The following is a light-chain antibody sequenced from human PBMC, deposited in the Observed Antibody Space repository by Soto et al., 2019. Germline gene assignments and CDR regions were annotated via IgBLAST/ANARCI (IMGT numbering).Light chain of an antibody. CDR2: EAS. Sequence: DIKMNQSPSTLSASVGDRVTITCRASQSIKSWLAWYQQKPGKAPKLLIYEASSLESGVPSRFGGSGSGTEFTLTISSLQPEDFATYYCQQLNSFPITFGQGTLLEIK. CDR3: QQLNSFPIT. CDR1: QSIKSW. V-gene: IGKV1-5*03. J-gene: IGKJ5*01.